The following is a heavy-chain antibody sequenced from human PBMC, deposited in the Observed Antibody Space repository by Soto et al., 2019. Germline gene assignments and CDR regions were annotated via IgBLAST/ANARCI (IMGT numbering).Heavy chain of an antibody. D-gene: IGHD2-15*01. CDR1: GFTFSSYA. Sequence: EVQLLESGGGLVQPGASLRLSCAASGFTFSSYAMTWVRQAPGKGLEWVSSISGSGDYTYFADSVKGRFTISRDNSKDTLYLQMSSLRVEDTAIYYWAKDSRSNPQGWFDPWGQGTLVTVSS. CDR2: ISGSGDYT. V-gene: IGHV3-23*01. J-gene: IGHJ5*02. CDR3: AKDSRSNPQGWFDP.